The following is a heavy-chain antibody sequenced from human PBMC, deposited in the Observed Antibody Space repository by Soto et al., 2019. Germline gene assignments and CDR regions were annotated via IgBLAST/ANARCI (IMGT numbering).Heavy chain of an antibody. CDR3: ASSYYYDSSGYPRPPPDY. D-gene: IGHD3-22*01. V-gene: IGHV3-33*01. J-gene: IGHJ4*02. Sequence: GGSLRLSCAASGFTFSSYGMHWVRQAPGKGLEWVAVIWYDGSNKYYADSVKGRFTISRDNSKNTLYLQMNSLRAEDTAVYYCASSYYYDSSGYPRPPPDYWGQGTLVTVSS. CDR1: GFTFSSYG. CDR2: IWYDGSNK.